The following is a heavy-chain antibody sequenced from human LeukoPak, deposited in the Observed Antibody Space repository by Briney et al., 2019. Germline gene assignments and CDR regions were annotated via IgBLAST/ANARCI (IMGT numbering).Heavy chain of an antibody. CDR2: INPDGRDA. CDR3: TSWGDTTAEYFQR. CDR1: GFTSNRCW. D-gene: IGHD2-21*02. V-gene: IGHV3-7*01. J-gene: IGHJ1*01. Sequence: GGSLRLSCVVSGFTSNRCWMNWVRQAPGKGLEWVAHINPDGRDAYYVDSVKGRFTISRDNAQNSMYLQMNSLRVEDTAVYYCTSWGDTTAEYFQRWGQGTLVTVSS.